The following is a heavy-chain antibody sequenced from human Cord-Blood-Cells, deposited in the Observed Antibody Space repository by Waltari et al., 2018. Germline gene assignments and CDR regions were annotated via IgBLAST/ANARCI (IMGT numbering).Heavy chain of an antibody. V-gene: IGHV1-8*01. CDR1: GYTFTRYD. Sequence: QVQLVQSGAEVKKPGASVKVSCKASGYTFTRYDINWVRQATGQGLEWMGRMNPNSGNTGYAQKFQGRVTMTRNTSISTAYMELSSLRSEDTAVYYCAIGSYLASLAEYFQHWGQGTLVTVSS. D-gene: IGHD1-26*01. CDR3: AIGSYLASLAEYFQH. J-gene: IGHJ1*01. CDR2: MNPNSGNT.